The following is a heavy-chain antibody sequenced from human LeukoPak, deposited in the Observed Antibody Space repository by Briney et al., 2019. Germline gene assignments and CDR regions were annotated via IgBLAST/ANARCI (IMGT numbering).Heavy chain of an antibody. Sequence: PSETLSLTCTVSGGSISTYYWSWIRRPPGKGLEWIAYIHASGPTNYPSLKSRITISVDTSKNQFSLKLSSVTAADTAVYYCARHDAGIAARPFDNWGQGTLVAVSS. CDR3: ARHDAGIAARPFDN. CDR1: GGSISTYY. V-gene: IGHV4-4*09. D-gene: IGHD6-6*01. J-gene: IGHJ4*02. CDR2: IHASGPT.